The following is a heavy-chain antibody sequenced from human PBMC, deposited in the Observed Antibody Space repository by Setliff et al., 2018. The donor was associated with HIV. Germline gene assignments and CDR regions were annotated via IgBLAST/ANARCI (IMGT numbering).Heavy chain of an antibody. Sequence: SSETLSLTCTVSGYSISSHYWSWIRQPPGKELEWIGYIFSSGSTTYNPSLKSRVTISVDTSKNQLSLKLSSVTAADTAVYYCAREIYGGNSRPFDYWGQGTLVTVSS. CDR1: GYSISSHY. J-gene: IGHJ4*02. CDR2: IFSSGST. D-gene: IGHD4-17*01. V-gene: IGHV4-59*11. CDR3: AREIYGGNSRPFDY.